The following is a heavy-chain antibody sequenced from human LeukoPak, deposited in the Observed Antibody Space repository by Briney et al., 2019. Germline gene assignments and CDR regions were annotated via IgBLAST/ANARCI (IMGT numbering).Heavy chain of an antibody. CDR3: TRGMDHINYAWFDP. D-gene: IGHD4-11*01. Sequence: PGGSLLLSCAASGFCFSDFGMGWVRQAPGKRLEWVSSIFGSRDSISYANSVKGRFTISRDNAENSLYLQMDSLRVEDTAVYYCTRGMDHINYAWFDPWGQGTLVIGSS. CDR1: GFCFSDFG. V-gene: IGHV3-21*06. CDR2: IFGSRDSI. J-gene: IGHJ5*02.